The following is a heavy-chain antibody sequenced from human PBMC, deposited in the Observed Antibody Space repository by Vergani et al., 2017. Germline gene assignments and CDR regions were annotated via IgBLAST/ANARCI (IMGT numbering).Heavy chain of an antibody. CDR2: INPSGGHT. CDR1: GYTFSNYY. J-gene: IGHJ4*02. D-gene: IGHD3-9*01. CDR3: ARGDYGILTGYRY. V-gene: IGHV1-46*03. Sequence: QVQVVQSGAEVKKSGASVKVSCKTSGYTFSNYYMHWVRQAPGQGLEWMGIINPSGGHTNYAQKFQGRVTMTRDTSTSTVYMELSSLISEYTAIYYCARGDYGILTGYRYWGQGTLGTVSA.